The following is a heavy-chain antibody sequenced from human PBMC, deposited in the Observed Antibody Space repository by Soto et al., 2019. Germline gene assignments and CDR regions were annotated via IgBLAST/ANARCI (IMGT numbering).Heavy chain of an antibody. Sequence: GGSLRLSCAASGFTFSSYAMSWVRQAPGKGLEWVSAISGSGGSTYYADSVKGRFTISRDNSKNTLYLQMNSLRAEDTAVYYCAKDRIAAAGNYYYGMDVWGQGTTVTVSS. CDR2: ISGSGGST. CDR3: AKDRIAAAGNYYYGMDV. CDR1: GFTFSSYA. J-gene: IGHJ6*02. D-gene: IGHD6-13*01. V-gene: IGHV3-23*01.